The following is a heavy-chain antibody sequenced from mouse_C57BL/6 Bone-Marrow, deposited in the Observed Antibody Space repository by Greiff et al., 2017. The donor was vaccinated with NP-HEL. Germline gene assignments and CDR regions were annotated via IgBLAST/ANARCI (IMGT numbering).Heavy chain of an antibody. CDR3: ARGGTGY. CDR2: IYPGDGDT. D-gene: IGHD4-1*01. Sequence: VKLQESGPELVKPGASVKISCKASGYAFSSSWMNWVKQRPGKGLEWIGRIYPGDGDTNYNGKFKGKATLTADKSSSTAYMQLSSLTSEDSAVYFCARGGTGYWGQGTTLTVSS. V-gene: IGHV1-82*01. CDR1: GYAFSSSW. J-gene: IGHJ2*01.